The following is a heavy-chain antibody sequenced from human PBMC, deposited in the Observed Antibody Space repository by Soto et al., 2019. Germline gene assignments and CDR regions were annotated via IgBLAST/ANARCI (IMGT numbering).Heavy chain of an antibody. CDR3: ARAYDDTKGYSLDP. Sequence: SETLSLTCTVSGASISSTSSYWGWVRQSPGKGLEWIGSFFYNKNTYYNPSLKSRVSISVDTSKMQFSLNLTSVTAADTAVYYWARAYDDTKGYSLDPWGLGTLVTVSS. V-gene: IGHV4-39*01. CDR1: GASISSTSSY. CDR2: FFYNKNT. D-gene: IGHD3-16*01. J-gene: IGHJ5*02.